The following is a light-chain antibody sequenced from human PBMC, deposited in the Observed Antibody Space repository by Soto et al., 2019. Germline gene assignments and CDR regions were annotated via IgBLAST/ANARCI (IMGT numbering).Light chain of an antibody. J-gene: IGKJ2*01. CDR1: QTIVTW. Sequence: DVQMTQSPSTLSASIGDTVTITCRASQTIVTWLAWYQQKPWRPPKLLIYMASILESGVPSRFSGRGSVTEFTLTISGLQPDDLGTYYCQQYNSYPKTFGEGTKLDI. CDR3: QQYNSYPKT. CDR2: MAS. V-gene: IGKV1-5*03.